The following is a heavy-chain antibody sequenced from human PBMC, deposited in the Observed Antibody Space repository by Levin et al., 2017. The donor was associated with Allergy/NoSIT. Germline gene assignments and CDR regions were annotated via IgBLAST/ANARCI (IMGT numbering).Heavy chain of an antibody. CDR1: GYTFTDYD. CDR2: MNPNSGNT. D-gene: IGHD6-19*01. J-gene: IGHJ3*01. CDR3: ARRYSSGWDKGAFDV. Sequence: PAASVKVSCKASGYTFTDYDINWVRQASGQGLEWMGWMNPNSGNTGYAQKFQGRVTMTRTNPISAAYMELSRLGSEDTAVYYCARRYSSGWDKGAFDVWGQGTMVNVSS. V-gene: IGHV1-8*01.